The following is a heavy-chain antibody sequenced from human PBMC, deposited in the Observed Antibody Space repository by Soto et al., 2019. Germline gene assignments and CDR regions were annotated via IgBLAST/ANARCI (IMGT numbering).Heavy chain of an antibody. D-gene: IGHD3-22*01. Sequence: SETLSLTCTGSGGSISSYYWSWIRQPAGKGLEWIGRIYSSGSTNYNPSLKSRVTMSVDTSKNQFSLKLSSVTAADTAVYYCARQTYYYDSSGYYGFDYWGQGTLVTVSS. CDR3: ARQTYYYDSSGYYGFDY. CDR2: IYSSGST. J-gene: IGHJ4*02. V-gene: IGHV4-4*07. CDR1: GGSISSYY.